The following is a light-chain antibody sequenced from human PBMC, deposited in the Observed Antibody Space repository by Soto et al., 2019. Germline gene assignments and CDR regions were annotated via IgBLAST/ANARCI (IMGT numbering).Light chain of an antibody. CDR1: QTVSSTY. CDR3: QQFGSSPIT. Sequence: EIVLTQSPGTLSLSPVERATLSCGTSQTVSSTYFAWYQQRPGQAPRLLFSDASNRATGIPDRFSCSGSGRDFTLTISRLEPEDSAVYFCQQFGSSPITFGQGTRLEIK. V-gene: IGKV3-20*01. CDR2: DAS. J-gene: IGKJ5*01.